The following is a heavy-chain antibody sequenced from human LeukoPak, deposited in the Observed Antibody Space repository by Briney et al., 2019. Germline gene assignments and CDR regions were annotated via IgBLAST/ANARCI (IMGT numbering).Heavy chain of an antibody. CDR3: ARTPTYDFWSEPYYYYYMDV. J-gene: IGHJ6*03. CDR2: IYTSGST. D-gene: IGHD3-3*01. Sequence: SETLSLTCTVSGDSISNYYWSWIRQPAGKGLEWIGRIYTSGSTNYNPSLKSRVTMSVDTSKNQFSLKLSSVTAADTAVYYCARTPTYDFWSEPYYYYYMDVWGKGTTVTVSS. V-gene: IGHV4-4*07. CDR1: GDSISNYY.